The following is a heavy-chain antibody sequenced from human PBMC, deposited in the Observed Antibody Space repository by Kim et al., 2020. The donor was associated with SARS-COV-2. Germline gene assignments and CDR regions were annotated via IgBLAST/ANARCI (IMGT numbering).Heavy chain of an antibody. D-gene: IGHD1-26*01. CDR2: T. V-gene: IGHV3-74*01. Sequence: TNNALSMKSRIPVTRNNAKNTLYLQMHSLRAKDTAVYYCAKQTYRSYGMDVWGQGTTVTVSS. J-gene: IGHJ6*02. CDR3: AKQTYRSYGMDV.